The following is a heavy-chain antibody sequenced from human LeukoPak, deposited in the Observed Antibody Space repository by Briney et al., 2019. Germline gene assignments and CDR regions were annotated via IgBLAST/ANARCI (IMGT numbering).Heavy chain of an antibody. D-gene: IGHD6-13*01. CDR2: INHSGST. J-gene: IGHJ6*02. V-gene: IGHV4-34*01. CDR1: GGSFSRYY. Sequence: SETLSLTCAVYGGSFSRYYWSWIRQPPGKGLEWIGEINHSGSTNYNPSLKSRVTISVDTSKNQFSLKLSSVTAADTAVYYCARKRSWYYYGMDVWGQGTTVTVSS. CDR3: ARKRSWYYYGMDV.